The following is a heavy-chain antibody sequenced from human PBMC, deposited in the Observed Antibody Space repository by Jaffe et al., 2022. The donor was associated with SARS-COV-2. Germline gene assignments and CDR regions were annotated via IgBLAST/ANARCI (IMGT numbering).Heavy chain of an antibody. CDR3: ARDRWELRNDYYYMDV. V-gene: IGHV1-46*04. J-gene: IGHJ6*03. CDR1: GYTFTSYY. D-gene: IGHD1-26*01. Sequence: QVQLVQSGAEVKKPGASVKVSCKASGYTFTSYYMHWVRQAPGQGLEWMGIINPSGGSTSYAQKLQGRVTMTRDTSTSTVYMELSSLRSEDTAVYYCARDRWELRNDYYYMDVWGKGTTVTVSS. CDR2: INPSGGST.